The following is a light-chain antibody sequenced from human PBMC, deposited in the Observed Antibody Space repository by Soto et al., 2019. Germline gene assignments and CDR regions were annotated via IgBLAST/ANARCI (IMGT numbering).Light chain of an antibody. J-gene: IGLJ1*01. CDR3: CSYATGSVYV. V-gene: IGLV2-14*01. CDR2: DVN. CDR1: SSDVGGYNY. Sequence: QSALTQPASVSGSPGQSITISCTGTSSDVGGYNYVSWYQQHPGKVPKLMMFDVNNRPSGVSNRFSGSKSGNTASLTISGLQAEDEADYFCCSYATGSVYVFGTGTQLPVL.